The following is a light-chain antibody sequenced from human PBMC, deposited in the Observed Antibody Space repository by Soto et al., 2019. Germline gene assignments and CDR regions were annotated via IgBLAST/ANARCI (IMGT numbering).Light chain of an antibody. V-gene: IGKV3-20*01. J-gene: IGKJ1*01. CDR3: QQYGSSIT. CDR1: QSVSNNY. Sequence: ELVLTQSPGTQSLSPGERATLSCRASQSVSNNYLAWYQQKPGQAPRLLIYGASNRATGIPDRFSGSGSGTDFTLTISRLEPEDFAVYYCQQYGSSITFGQGTKVDI. CDR2: GAS.